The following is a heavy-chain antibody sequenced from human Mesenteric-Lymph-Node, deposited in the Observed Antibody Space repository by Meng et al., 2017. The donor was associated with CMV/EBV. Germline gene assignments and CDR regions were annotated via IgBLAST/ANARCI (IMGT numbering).Heavy chain of an antibody. CDR3: ARGSGVNMNDGAIGSFDA. J-gene: IGHJ5*02. CDR1: GFTFSSYD. D-gene: IGHD3-10*01. V-gene: IGHV3-13*04. Sequence: GESLKISCVASGFTFSSYDMHWVRQVTGKGLEWVSGVGTESDTHYRDSVKGRFTISRESAMNSLYLQMDSLTAGDTAIYYCARGSGVNMNDGAIGSFDAWGQGTLVTVSS. CDR2: VGTESDT.